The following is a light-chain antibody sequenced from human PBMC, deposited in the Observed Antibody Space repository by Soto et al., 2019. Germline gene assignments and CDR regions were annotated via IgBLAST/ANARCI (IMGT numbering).Light chain of an antibody. J-gene: IGLJ2*01. Sequence: QSVLTQPPSASGTPGQRVSISCSGGSSNIGTNTVNWYQHLPGTAPKLLIFRNDERPSGVPDRFSGSKSGTSASLAISGLQSDDEADYYCATWDDSLNGVLFGGGTKLTVL. V-gene: IGLV1-44*01. CDR1: SSNIGTNT. CDR2: RND. CDR3: ATWDDSLNGVL.